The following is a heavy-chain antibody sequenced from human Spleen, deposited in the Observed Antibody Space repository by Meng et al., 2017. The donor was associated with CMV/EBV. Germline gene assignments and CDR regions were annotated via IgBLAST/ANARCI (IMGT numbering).Heavy chain of an antibody. Sequence: GESLKISCAASGFTFSDYYMSWIRQAPGKGLEWLSNISPSGKTLYYADSVKGRFTISRDSAKRSLFLQMNSLRAEDTAVYYCARDGDRHNWNFNYWGQGTLVTVSS. J-gene: IGHJ4*02. CDR3: ARDGDRHNWNFNY. CDR1: GFTFSDYY. V-gene: IGHV3-11*04. CDR2: ISPSGKTL. D-gene: IGHD1-20*01.